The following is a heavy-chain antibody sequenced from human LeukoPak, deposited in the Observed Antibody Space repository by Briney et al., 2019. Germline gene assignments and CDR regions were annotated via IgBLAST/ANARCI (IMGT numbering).Heavy chain of an antibody. CDR3: VRGLPSGWSHWFDP. CDR1: GVSISSYY. CDR2: IYSSGST. Sequence: SETLSLTCTVSGVSISSYYWSWIRQPAGKGLEWIGHIYSSGSTNYNPSLQSRVTLSLDTSKNQFSLKLSSVTAADTAVYYCVRGLPSGWSHWFDPWGQGTLVTVSP. V-gene: IGHV4-4*07. J-gene: IGHJ5*02. D-gene: IGHD6-19*01.